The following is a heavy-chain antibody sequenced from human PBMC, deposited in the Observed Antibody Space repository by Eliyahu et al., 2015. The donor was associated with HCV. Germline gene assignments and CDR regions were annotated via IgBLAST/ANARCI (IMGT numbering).Heavy chain of an antibody. CDR3: ARGDNYAFHV. J-gene: IGHJ3*01. D-gene: IGHD2-21*02. CDR1: GYIFTAYN. CDR2: IIPNSGDT. Sequence: QVQLVQSGAEVTKPGASVKVSCKASGYIFTAYNLHWVRQAPGQGLEWMGRIIPNSGDTNFAQMFQGRVAMTRDTSISTAYMELRNLRSNDTAVYFCARGDNYAFHVWGQGTMVTVSS. V-gene: IGHV1-2*06.